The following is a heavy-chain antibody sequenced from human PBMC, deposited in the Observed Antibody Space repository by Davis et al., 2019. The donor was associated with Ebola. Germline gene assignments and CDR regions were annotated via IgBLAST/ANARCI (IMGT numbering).Heavy chain of an antibody. CDR1: GGSFSGYY. V-gene: IGHV4-59*05. CDR3: ARTLPVGAKYYFDY. Sequence: MPSETLSLTCAVYGGSFSGYYWSWIRQPPGKGLEWIGSIYYSGSTYYNPSLKSRVTISVDTSKNQFSLKLSSVTAADTAVYYCARTLPVGAKYYFDYWGQGTLVTVSS. CDR2: IYYSGST. D-gene: IGHD1-26*01. J-gene: IGHJ4*02.